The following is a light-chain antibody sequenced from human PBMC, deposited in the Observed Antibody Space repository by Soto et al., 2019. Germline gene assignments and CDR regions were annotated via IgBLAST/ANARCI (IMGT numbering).Light chain of an antibody. Sequence: QSVLTQPASVSGSPGQSIGISCTGTFSDVGGYDYVSWYQQHPDKAPKLMIYEVTKRPSGVSNRFSGSKSGNTASLTISGLQPEGEADYYCSSHTSGSTRVFGSGTKVTVL. V-gene: IGLV2-14*01. CDR1: FSDVGGYDY. CDR3: SSHTSGSTRV. J-gene: IGLJ1*01. CDR2: EVT.